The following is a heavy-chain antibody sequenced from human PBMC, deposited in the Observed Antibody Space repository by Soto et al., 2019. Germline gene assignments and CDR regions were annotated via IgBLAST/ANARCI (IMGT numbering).Heavy chain of an antibody. CDR3: NTSYDVYYYHGLDV. D-gene: IGHD3-16*01. Sequence: EVQLVESGGGVVKPGGSLRLSCAASGFSFSHAWMNWVRQVPGKGREGVGRIRTKTDGGTTDYAAPVKGRFTISRDDSNHRLDLQMNSLKSEDTAVYFCNTSYDVYYYHGLDVWGEGTTVTVSS. V-gene: IGHV3-15*07. CDR2: IRTKTDGGTT. J-gene: IGHJ6*04. CDR1: GFSFSHAW.